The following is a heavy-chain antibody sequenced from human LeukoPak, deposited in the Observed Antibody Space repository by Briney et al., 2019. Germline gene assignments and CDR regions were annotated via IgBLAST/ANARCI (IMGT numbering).Heavy chain of an antibody. CDR3: IRETLTYGNFEY. CDR2: IYPKNGGT. J-gene: IGHJ4*02. CDR1: GYTFRDYY. Sequence: ASVKVSCKASGYTFRDYYIQWVRQAPGQGLEWMGWIYPKNGGTIYAQKFQGRVTMTGDTSISTAYTELSSLTSDDTVVYYCIRETLTYGNFEYWGQGTLVTVSS. V-gene: IGHV1-2*02. D-gene: IGHD3-10*01.